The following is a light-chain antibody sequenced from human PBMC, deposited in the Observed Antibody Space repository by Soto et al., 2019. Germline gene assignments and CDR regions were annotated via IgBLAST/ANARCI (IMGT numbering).Light chain of an antibody. Sequence: EIVLTQSPGTLSLSPGERASLSCRASQTIKNNYLAWYQQKFGQAPRLVIYDASNRATDTPERFSGSGSGTDFTLTISRLEPEDFAVYYWQQYDSPVRTFGQGTKVEI. CDR2: DAS. J-gene: IGKJ1*01. CDR1: QTIKNNY. V-gene: IGKV3-20*01. CDR3: QQYDSPVRT.